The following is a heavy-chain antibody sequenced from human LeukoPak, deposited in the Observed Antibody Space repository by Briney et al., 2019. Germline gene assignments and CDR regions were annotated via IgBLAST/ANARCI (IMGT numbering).Heavy chain of an antibody. D-gene: IGHD3-10*01. J-gene: IGHJ4*02. CDR3: VRTRGGGNYGSSSRYYFDY. V-gene: IGHV3-7*01. CDR2: ITQDGSEK. Sequence: PGGSLRLSCAASGFTFTRYWMTWVRQAPGKGLECVANITQDGSEKHYVDSVKGRFTISRDNAKNSLYLQMNSLRAEDTAVYYCVRTRGGGNYGSSSRYYFDYWGQGTLATVSS. CDR1: GFTFTRYW.